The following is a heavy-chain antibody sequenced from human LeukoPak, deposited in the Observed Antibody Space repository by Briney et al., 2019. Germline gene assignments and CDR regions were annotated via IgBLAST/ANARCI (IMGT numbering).Heavy chain of an antibody. V-gene: IGHV3-66*01. CDR3: ASLTYCGGDCLPYFDY. Sequence: GGSLRLSCAASGFTVSSNYMSWVRQAPGKGLEWVSIIYGRGSTYYADSVKGRFAISRDNSKNTLYLQMNSLRAEDTAVYYCASLTYCGGDCLPYFDYWGQGTMVTVSS. CDR1: GFTVSSNY. D-gene: IGHD2-21*02. J-gene: IGHJ4*02. CDR2: IYGRGST.